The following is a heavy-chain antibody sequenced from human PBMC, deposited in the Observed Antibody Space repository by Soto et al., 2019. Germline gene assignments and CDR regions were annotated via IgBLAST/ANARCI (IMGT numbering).Heavy chain of an antibody. CDR1: GFTFSTYT. D-gene: IGHD3-22*01. V-gene: IGHV3-21*03. CDR2: ISSSSTYI. J-gene: IGHJ4*02. Sequence: EVQLVESGGGLVKPGGSLRLSCAASGFTFSTYTMNWVRQAPGKGLEWVSSISSSSTYIYYADSLKGRFTISRDNAKNSLYLQMNALRAEATAVYYCARARVEGDYDSSGYSLWGQGALVTVSS. CDR3: ARARVEGDYDSSGYSL.